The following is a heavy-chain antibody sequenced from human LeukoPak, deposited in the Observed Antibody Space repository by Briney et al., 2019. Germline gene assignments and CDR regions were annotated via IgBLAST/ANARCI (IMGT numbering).Heavy chain of an antibody. J-gene: IGHJ4*02. CDR2: INPNSGDT. CDR1: GYTFTGYY. CDR3: ATILRLERASDY. Sequence: GASVKVSCKASGYTFTGYYMHWVRQVPGQGLEWMGWINPNSGDTNSAQKFQGRVTMTRDTSISTAYMELGRLRSDDTAVYYCATILRLERASDYWGQGTLVTVSS. V-gene: IGHV1-2*02. D-gene: IGHD1-1*01.